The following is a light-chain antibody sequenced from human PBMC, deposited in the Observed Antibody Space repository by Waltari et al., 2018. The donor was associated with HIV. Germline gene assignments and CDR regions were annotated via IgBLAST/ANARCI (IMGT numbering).Light chain of an antibody. CDR3: QQYNNWPRT. Sequence: EIVMTQSPATLSGSPGERAHIACRASQSVRSNLAWYQQKPGQAPRLLIYGASTRATGIPARFSGSGSGTEFTLTISSLQSEDFAVYYCQQYNNWPRTFGQGTKVEIK. CDR2: GAS. CDR1: QSVRSN. J-gene: IGKJ1*01. V-gene: IGKV3-15*01.